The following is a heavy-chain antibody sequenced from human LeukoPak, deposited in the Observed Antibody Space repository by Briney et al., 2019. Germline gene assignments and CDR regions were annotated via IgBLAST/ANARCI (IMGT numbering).Heavy chain of an antibody. CDR3: ARDYYYYGSGSQDATYYFDY. D-gene: IGHD3-10*01. J-gene: IGHJ4*02. CDR1: GDSISSGDYY. Sequence: SETLSLTCTVSGDSISSGDYYWSWIRQPAGKGLEWIGRIYTSGSTNYNPSLKSRVTMSVDTSKNQFSLKLSSVTAADTAVYYCARDYYYYGSGSQDATYYFDYWGQGTLVTVSS. CDR2: IYTSGST. V-gene: IGHV4-61*02.